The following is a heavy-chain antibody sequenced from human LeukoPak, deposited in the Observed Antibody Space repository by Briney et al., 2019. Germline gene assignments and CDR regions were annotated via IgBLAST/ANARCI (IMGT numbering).Heavy chain of an antibody. CDR1: GFTFSDYY. V-gene: IGHV3-11*06. CDR2: ISGNSGYT. CDR3: ARGGVYDSSGYYTDDAFDI. D-gene: IGHD3-22*01. Sequence: GGSLRLSCAASGFTFSDYYMTWIRQAPGKSLEWVSYISGNSGYTNYADSVKGRFTISRDNSKNTLYLQMGSLRAEDMAVYYCARGGVYDSSGYYTDDAFDIWGQGTMVTVSS. J-gene: IGHJ3*02.